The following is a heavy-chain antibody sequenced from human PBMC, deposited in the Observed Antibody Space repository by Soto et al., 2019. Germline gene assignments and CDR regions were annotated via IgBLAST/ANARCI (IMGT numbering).Heavy chain of an antibody. CDR3: ARVTAHRFDY. J-gene: IGHJ4*02. CDR2: ISGSGGST. CDR1: EFTFSSYA. Sequence: GGSLRLSCAASEFTFSSYAMSWVRQAPGKGLEWVSLISGSGGSTYYADSVKGRFTISRDNSKNTLYLQMNTLRAEDTAIFYCARVTAHRFDYWGQGTLVTVSS. V-gene: IGHV3-23*01.